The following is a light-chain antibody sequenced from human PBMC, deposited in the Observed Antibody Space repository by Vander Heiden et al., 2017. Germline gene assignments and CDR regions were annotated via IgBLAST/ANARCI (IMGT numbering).Light chain of an antibody. J-gene: IGKJ5*01. CDR3: QQLNSYPIT. Sequence: DIQLTQSPSFLSASVGDRVTITCRASQGISSYLAWYQQKPGKAPKLLIYAASTLQCGVPSRFSGSGSGTEFTLTISSLQPEDFATYYCQQLNSYPITFGQGTRLEIK. V-gene: IGKV1-9*01. CDR2: AAS. CDR1: QGISSY.